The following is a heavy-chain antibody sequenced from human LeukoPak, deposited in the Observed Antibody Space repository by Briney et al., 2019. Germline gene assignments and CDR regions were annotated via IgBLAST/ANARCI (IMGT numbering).Heavy chain of an antibody. CDR2: ISGSGSTN. Sequence: PGGSLRLSCAASGFTFGDSEMNWVRQAPGKGLEWVSYISGSGSTNYYADSVKGRFTISRDNAKNSLYLQMNSLRVEDTAIYYCARDPRGQVTVVAGQRYYYYGMDVWGQGTTVAVSS. D-gene: IGHD3/OR15-3a*01. V-gene: IGHV3-48*03. CDR1: GFTFGDSE. J-gene: IGHJ6*02. CDR3: ARDPRGQVTVVAGQRYYYYGMDV.